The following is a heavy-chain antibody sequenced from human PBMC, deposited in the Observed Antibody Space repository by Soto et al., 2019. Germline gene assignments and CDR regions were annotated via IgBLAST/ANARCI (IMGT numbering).Heavy chain of an antibody. Sequence: EVQLVESGGGLVQPGGSLRLSCAASGFTFSSYWMHWVRQAPGKGLVWVSRINSDGSSTSYADSVKGRFTISRDNAKNTLYLQRNSLIAEDTAVYYCVRTSLVVAATTREDYWGQGTLVTVSS. V-gene: IGHV3-74*01. CDR3: VRTSLVVAATTREDY. CDR1: GFTFSSYW. D-gene: IGHD2-15*01. CDR2: INSDGSST. J-gene: IGHJ4*02.